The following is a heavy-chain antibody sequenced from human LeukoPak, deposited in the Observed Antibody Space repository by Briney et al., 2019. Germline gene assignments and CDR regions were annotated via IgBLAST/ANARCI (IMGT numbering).Heavy chain of an antibody. J-gene: IGHJ4*02. CDR2: ISWNSGYI. CDR1: GFSFDDYA. D-gene: IGHD6-19*01. Sequence: SLRLSCAASGFSFDDYAMHWVRQPPGKGLEWLSIISWNSGYIGYADSVKGRFTISRDNAKNSLYLQMNSPRAEDTAFYYCAKVRGTYSSGFFFDYWGQGALVTVSS. CDR3: AKVRGTYSSGFFFDY. V-gene: IGHV3-9*01.